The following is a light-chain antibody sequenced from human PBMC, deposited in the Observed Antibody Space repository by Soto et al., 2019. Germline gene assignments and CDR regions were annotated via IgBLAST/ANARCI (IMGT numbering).Light chain of an antibody. CDR1: ESVSSY. CDR3: QQRNNWPPTYT. J-gene: IGKJ2*01. Sequence: EIVLTQSPATLSLSPGERATLSCRASESVSSYLAWYQLKPGQAPRLLIYAASHRATGVPVRFTGSGSGTAFTLTISSLEPEDFAIYYCQQRNNWPPTYTFGQGTKLEIK. V-gene: IGKV3-11*01. CDR2: AAS.